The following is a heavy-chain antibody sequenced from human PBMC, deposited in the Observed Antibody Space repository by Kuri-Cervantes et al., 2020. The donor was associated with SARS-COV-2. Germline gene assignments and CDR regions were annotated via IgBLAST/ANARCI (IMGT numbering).Heavy chain of an antibody. J-gene: IGHJ5*02. D-gene: IGHD1-14*01. CDR2: ISYAGNS. Sequence: GESLKISCAASGFTFSDFAIHWVRQAPGKGLEWVAIISYAGNSLYAESVKGRFTISRDNSRNTVYLHMDSLEPDDTAVYYCARETPDHRNSWFDHWGQGSLVTVSS. CDR1: GFTFSDFA. V-gene: IGHV3-30*04. CDR3: ARETPDHRNSWFDH.